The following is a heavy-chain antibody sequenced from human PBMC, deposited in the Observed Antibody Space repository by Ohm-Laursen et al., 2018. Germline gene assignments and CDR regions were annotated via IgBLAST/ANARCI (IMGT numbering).Heavy chain of an antibody. CDR2: INHSGST. Sequence: TLSLTCTVSGGSISAYYWSWIRQPPGKGLEWIGEINHSGSTNYNPSLKSRVTISVDTSKNQFSLKLSSVTAADTAVYYCARGRRITMVRGQNWFDPWGQGTLVTVSS. V-gene: IGHV4-34*01. CDR1: GGSISAYY. D-gene: IGHD3-10*01. CDR3: ARGRRITMVRGQNWFDP. J-gene: IGHJ5*02.